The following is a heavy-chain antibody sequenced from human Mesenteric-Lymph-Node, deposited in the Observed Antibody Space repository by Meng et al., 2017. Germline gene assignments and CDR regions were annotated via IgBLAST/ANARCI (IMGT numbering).Heavy chain of an antibody. D-gene: IGHD5-24*01. CDR3: ARDASDGYNAEFDY. V-gene: IGHV7-4-1*02. CDR1: GYTFTDYY. J-gene: IGHJ4*02. Sequence: ASVKVSCKTSGYTFTDYYMHWVRQAPGQGLEWMGWFNPNSGDTNYAQGFTGRFVFSLDTSVSTAYLQISSLKAEDTAVYYCARDASDGYNAEFDYWGQGTLVTVSS. CDR2: FNPNSGDT.